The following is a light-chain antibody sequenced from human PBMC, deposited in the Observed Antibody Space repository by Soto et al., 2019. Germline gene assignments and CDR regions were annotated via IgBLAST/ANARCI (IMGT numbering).Light chain of an antibody. V-gene: IGKV3-11*01. J-gene: IGKJ4*01. CDR2: DTS. Sequence: EIVLTQFPATLSLSPGERATLSCRASQSVSTYLAWYQQKPGQAPRLLIYDTSSRATGIPGRFSGSGSGTDFTLTISRLDPQAFADYYCQQLGSSTRVTFGGGTNVEIK. CDR3: QQLGSSTRVT. CDR1: QSVSTY.